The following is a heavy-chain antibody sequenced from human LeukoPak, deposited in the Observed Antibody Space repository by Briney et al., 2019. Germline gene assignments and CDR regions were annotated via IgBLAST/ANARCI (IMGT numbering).Heavy chain of an antibody. Sequence: LRLSCAASGFTFSDYYMSWIRQAPGKGLEWIGYIYYSGSTYYNPSLKSRVTISVDTSKNQFSLKLSSVTAADTAVYYCAREGSSGWRLRYYFDYWGQGTLVTVSS. CDR3: AREGSSGWRLRYYFDY. D-gene: IGHD6-19*01. V-gene: IGHV4-31*02. J-gene: IGHJ4*02. CDR2: IYYSGST. CDR1: GFTFSDYY.